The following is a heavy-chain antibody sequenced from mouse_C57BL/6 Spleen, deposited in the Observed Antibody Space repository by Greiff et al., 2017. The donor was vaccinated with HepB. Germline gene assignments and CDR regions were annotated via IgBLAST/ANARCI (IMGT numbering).Heavy chain of an antibody. D-gene: IGHD1-1*01. CDR3: ASHPITTVVAYYFDY. CDR2: IYPRSGNT. V-gene: IGHV1-81*01. J-gene: IGHJ2*01. Sequence: VQLQQSGAELARPGASVKLSCKASGYTFTSYGISWVKQRTGQGLEWIGEIYPRSGNTYYNEKFKGKATLTADKSSSTAYMELRSLTSEDSAVYFCASHPITTVVAYYFDYWGQGTTLTVSS. CDR1: GYTFTSYG.